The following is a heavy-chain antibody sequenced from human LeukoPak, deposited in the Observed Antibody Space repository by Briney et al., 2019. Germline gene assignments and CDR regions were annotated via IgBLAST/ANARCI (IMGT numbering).Heavy chain of an antibody. D-gene: IGHD2-2*01. CDR3: ARQGDQLLSLNWFDP. J-gene: IGHJ5*02. CDR1: GYSLSSGYY. V-gene: IGHV4-38-2*01. Sequence: SETLSLTCAVSGYSLSSGYYWGWIRQPPGKGLEWIGSIYHSGSTYNNPSLKSRVTISVDTSKNQFSLKLSSVTAADTAVYYCARQGDQLLSLNWFDPWGQGTLVTVSS. CDR2: IYHSGST.